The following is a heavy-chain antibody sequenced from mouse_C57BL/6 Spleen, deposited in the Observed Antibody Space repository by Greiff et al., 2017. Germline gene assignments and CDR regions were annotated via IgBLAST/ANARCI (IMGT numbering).Heavy chain of an antibody. J-gene: IGHJ1*03. D-gene: IGHD2-2*01. CDR2: IDPSDSET. Sequence: QVQLQQPGAELVRPGSSVKLSCKASGYTFTSYWMHWVKQRPIQGLEWIGNIDPSDSETHYNQKFKDKATLTVDKSSSTAYMQRSSLTSEDSAVYYCGRGVTSYWYFDVWGTGTTVTVSS. CDR3: GRGVTSYWYFDV. V-gene: IGHV1-52*01. CDR1: GYTFTSYW.